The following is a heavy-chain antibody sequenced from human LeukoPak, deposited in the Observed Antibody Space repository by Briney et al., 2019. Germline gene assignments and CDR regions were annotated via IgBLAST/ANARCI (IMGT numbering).Heavy chain of an antibody. V-gene: IGHV4-59*08. D-gene: IGHD6-13*01. CDR1: GDSISSYY. J-gene: IGHJ5*02. CDR2: IYHSGST. Sequence: SETLSLTCSVSGDSISSYYWSWIRQPPGKGLEWIGYIYHSGSTNYKSSLKSRVTISVDTSKNQFSLKLSSVTAADTAVYFCARAYRSSWYANWFDPWGQGTLVTVSS. CDR3: ARAYRSSWYANWFDP.